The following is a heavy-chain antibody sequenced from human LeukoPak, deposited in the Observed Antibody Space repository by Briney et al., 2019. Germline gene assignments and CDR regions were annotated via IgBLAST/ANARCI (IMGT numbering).Heavy chain of an antibody. J-gene: IGHJ4*02. Sequence: PSETLSLTCTVSGGSISSSSYYWGWIRQPPGKGLEWIGSIYYSGSTYYNPSLKSRVTISVDTSKNQFSLKLSSVTAADTAVYYCASLFGYDSSGYYFFTVGDAMAFDYWGQGTLVTVSS. D-gene: IGHD3-22*01. CDR2: IYYSGST. CDR1: GGSISSSSYY. CDR3: ASLFGYDSSGYYFFTVGDAMAFDY. V-gene: IGHV4-39*01.